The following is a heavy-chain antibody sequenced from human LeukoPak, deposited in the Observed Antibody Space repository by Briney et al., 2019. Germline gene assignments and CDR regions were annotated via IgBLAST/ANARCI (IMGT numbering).Heavy chain of an antibody. CDR3: ARGLLFPYYFDN. Sequence: PGGSLRLSCAASGFTFNSYEMNWVCQAPGKGLEWVSYISGSGGNIYYADSVKGRFTITRDNAKNSLFLQMNSLRGEDTAVYYSARGLLFPYYFDNWGQGTLVTVSS. V-gene: IGHV3-48*03. CDR1: GFTFNSYE. D-gene: IGHD2-15*01. CDR2: ISGSGGNI. J-gene: IGHJ4*02.